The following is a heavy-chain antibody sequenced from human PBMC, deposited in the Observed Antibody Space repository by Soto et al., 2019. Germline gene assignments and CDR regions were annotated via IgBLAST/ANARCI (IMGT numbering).Heavy chain of an antibody. D-gene: IGHD2-8*01. J-gene: IGHJ6*02. V-gene: IGHV1-18*01. CDR2: ISAYNGNT. Sequence: ASVKVSCKASGYTFTSYGISWVRQAPGQGLEWMGWISAYNGNTNYAQKPQGRVTMTTDTSTSTAYMELRSLRSDDTAVYYCARDPGMVYALSYYYYYGMDVWGQGTTVTVSS. CDR1: GYTFTSYG. CDR3: ARDPGMVYALSYYYYYGMDV.